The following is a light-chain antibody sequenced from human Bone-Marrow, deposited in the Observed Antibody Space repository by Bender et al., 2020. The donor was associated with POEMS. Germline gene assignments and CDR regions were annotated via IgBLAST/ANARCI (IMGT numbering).Light chain of an antibody. CDR3: QSYDSALRRWV. V-gene: IGLV1-44*01. J-gene: IGLJ3*02. CDR1: SSNIGAHA. Sequence: QSVLTQPPSASGTPGQRVTISCSGGSSNIGAHAVNWYQHLPGTAPKLLIYSSHRRPSEVPDRFSGSRSGTSASLAISGLSSEDEADYYCQSYDSALRRWVFGRGTKLTVL. CDR2: SSH.